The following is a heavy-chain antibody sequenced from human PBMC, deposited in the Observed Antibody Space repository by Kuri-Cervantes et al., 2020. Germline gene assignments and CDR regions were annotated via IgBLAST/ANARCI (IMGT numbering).Heavy chain of an antibody. Sequence: GESLKISCAASGFTLSNYTMNWVRQAPGKGLEWVSSIRSSSTFIFYTDSVRGRFTISRDNTENSLYLQMNNLRAEDTAVYYCVSHFGVLIHYWGQGTHVTLSS. CDR1: GFTLSNYT. J-gene: IGHJ4*02. D-gene: IGHD3-3*01. V-gene: IGHV3-21*06. CDR2: IRSSSTFI. CDR3: VSHFGVLIHY.